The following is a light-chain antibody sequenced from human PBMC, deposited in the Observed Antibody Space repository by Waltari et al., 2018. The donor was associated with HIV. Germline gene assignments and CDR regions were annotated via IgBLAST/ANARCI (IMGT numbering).Light chain of an antibody. Sequence: IQMTQFPASLSASGGDKGNSTCRASQRIGNDLAWYQQKPGKAPEVLMYAASNVQVDVPSRFSGRGHVTDFTFTISCLQPEDFATYFCQQYFAYPRTFGQGTRVEIK. J-gene: IGKJ3*01. CDR3: QQYFAYPRT. V-gene: IGKV1-6*01. CDR1: QRIGND. CDR2: AAS.